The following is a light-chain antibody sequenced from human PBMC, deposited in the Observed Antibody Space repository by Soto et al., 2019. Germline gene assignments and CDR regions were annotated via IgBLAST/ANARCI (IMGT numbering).Light chain of an antibody. CDR3: QSYDSSLSAPV. Sequence: QSVLTQPPSVSGAPGQRVTISCTGSSSNIGAGYDVHWYQQLPGTAPKLLIYGNSNRPSGVPDRFSGSKSGTSASLAITGLQAEDEADYYRQSYDSSLSAPVFGTGTTVTVL. J-gene: IGLJ1*01. V-gene: IGLV1-40*01. CDR2: GNS. CDR1: SSNIGAGYD.